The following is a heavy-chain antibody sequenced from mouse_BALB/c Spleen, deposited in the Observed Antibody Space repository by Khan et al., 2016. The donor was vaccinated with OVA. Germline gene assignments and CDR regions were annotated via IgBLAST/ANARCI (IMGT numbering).Heavy chain of an antibody. J-gene: IGHJ3*01. V-gene: IGHV5-6*01. D-gene: IGHD4-1*01. CDR2: ISSDGDYT. CDR3: ASHLTGSFAY. CDR1: GFTFSSYG. Sequence: EVELVESGGDLVKPGGSLKLSCAASGFTFSSYGMSWVRQTPDKRLEWVATISSDGDYTYYSDNVKGRFTISRENAKNTLYLQMSSLRSEDTTMFYCASHLTGSFAYWGQGTLVTVSA.